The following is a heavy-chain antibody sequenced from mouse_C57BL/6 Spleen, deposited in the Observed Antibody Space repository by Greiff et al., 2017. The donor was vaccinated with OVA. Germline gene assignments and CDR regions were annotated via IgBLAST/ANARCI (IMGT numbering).Heavy chain of an antibody. CDR1: GYTFTSYW. D-gene: IGHD2-4*01. V-gene: IGHV1-52*01. Sequence: QVQLQQPGAELVRPGSSVKLSCKASGYTFTSYWMHWVKQRPIQGLEWIGNIDPSDSETHYNQKFKDKAPLTVDKSSSTAYMQLSSLTSEDSAVYYCARVSYEGYAMDYWGQGTSVTVSS. CDR2: IDPSDSET. J-gene: IGHJ4*01. CDR3: ARVSYEGYAMDY.